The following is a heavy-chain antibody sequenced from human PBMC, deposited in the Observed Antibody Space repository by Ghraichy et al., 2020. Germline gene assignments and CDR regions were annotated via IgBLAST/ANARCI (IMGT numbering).Heavy chain of an antibody. CDR3: ARDEAPYYYDSSGYYNY. CDR2: IYYSGST. Sequence: SETLSLTCTVSGGSISSYYWSWIRQPPGKGLEWIGYIYYSGSTNYNPSLKSRVTISVDTSKNQFYLKLSSVTAADTAVYYCARDEAPYYYDSSGYYNYWGEGTRDTVSS. CDR1: GGSISSYY. D-gene: IGHD3-22*01. V-gene: IGHV4-59*01. J-gene: IGHJ4*02.